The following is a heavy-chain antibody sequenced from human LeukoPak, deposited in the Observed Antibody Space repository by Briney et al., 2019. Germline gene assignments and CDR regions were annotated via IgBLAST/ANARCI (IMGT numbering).Heavy chain of an antibody. D-gene: IGHD7-27*01. CDR2: ITTGGPNT. Sequence: GGSLRLSCTASGFTFSSYTMSWVRQAPGKGLKWVATITTGGPNTYYADSVKGRFTVSRDDSKNTLYLQMNSLRAEDTAVYYCAKDGGLWVSAHWGDSWGRGTLVTVSS. V-gene: IGHV3-23*01. CDR3: AKDGGLWVSAHWGDS. J-gene: IGHJ4*02. CDR1: GFTFSSYT.